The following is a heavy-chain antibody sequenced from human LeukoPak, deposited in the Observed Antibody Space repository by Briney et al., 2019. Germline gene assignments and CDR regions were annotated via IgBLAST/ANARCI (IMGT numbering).Heavy chain of an antibody. Sequence: ASVKVSCKASGYTFTTYGISWMRQAPGQGLEWMGWISAYNGNTNYAQKLQGRVTMTTDTSTSTAYMELRSLRSDDTAVYYCARVLRSSSRMDVWGKGTTVTVSS. D-gene: IGHD6-13*01. V-gene: IGHV1-18*01. CDR1: GYTFTTYG. CDR2: ISAYNGNT. J-gene: IGHJ6*03. CDR3: ARVLRSSSRMDV.